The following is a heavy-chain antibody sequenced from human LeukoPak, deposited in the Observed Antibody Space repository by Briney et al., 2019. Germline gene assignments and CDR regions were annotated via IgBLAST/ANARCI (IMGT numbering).Heavy chain of an antibody. CDR3: ARRGGTSRFDY. CDR1: GFTFSSYE. CDR2: ISSSGSTI. V-gene: IGHV3-48*03. J-gene: IGHJ4*02. D-gene: IGHD4-23*01. Sequence: GGSLRLSCAASGFTFSSYEMNWVRQAPGQGLEWVSYISSSGSTIYYADSVKGRFTISRDNAKDSLYLQMNSLRAEDTAVYYCARRGGTSRFDYWGQGTLVTVSS.